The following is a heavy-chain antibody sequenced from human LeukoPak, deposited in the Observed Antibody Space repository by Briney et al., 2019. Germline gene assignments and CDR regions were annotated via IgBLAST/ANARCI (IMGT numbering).Heavy chain of an antibody. CDR2: INPSGGST. CDR1: GYTFTSYY. Sequence: GASVTVSCKASGYTFTSYYMHWVRQAPGQGLEWMGLINPSGGSTSYAQKFQGRVTMTRDTSTTTVYMELSRLRSDDTAVYYCARDVGEYCSSINCHASDYWGQGTLVTVSS. D-gene: IGHD2-2*01. V-gene: IGHV1-46*01. CDR3: ARDVGEYCSSINCHASDY. J-gene: IGHJ4*02.